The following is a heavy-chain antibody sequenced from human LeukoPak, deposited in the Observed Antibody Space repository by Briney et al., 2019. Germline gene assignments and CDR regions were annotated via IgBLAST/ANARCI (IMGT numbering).Heavy chain of an antibody. J-gene: IGHJ4*02. D-gene: IGHD6-13*01. V-gene: IGHV1-69*04. CDR1: GGTFSSYT. CDR2: IIPILGIA. Sequence: SVKVSCKASGGTFSSYTISWVRQAPGQGLEWMGRIIPILGIANYAQKFQGRVTITADKSTSTAYMELSSLRSEDTAVYCCARDGSSWPFDYWGQGTLVTVSS. CDR3: ARDGSSWPFDY.